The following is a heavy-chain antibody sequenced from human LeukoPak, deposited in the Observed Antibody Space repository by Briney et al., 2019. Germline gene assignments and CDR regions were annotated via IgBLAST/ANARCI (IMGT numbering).Heavy chain of an antibody. CDR2: ISGSGGST. V-gene: IGHV3-23*01. CDR3: ARDRDYPRDQFDY. J-gene: IGHJ4*02. D-gene: IGHD4-17*01. CDR1: GFTFSSYA. Sequence: GSLRLSCAASGFTFSSYAMSWVRQAPGKGLEWVSAISGSGGSTYYADSVKGRFTISRDNSKNTLYLQMNSLRAEDTARYYCARDRDYPRDQFDYWGQGIVVSVSS.